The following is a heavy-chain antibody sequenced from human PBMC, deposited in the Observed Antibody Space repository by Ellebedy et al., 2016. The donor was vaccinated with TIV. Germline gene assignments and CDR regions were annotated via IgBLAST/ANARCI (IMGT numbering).Heavy chain of an antibody. CDR2: IVVGSGNT. J-gene: IGHJ4*02. CDR3: ASARGYDYVWGTYSPRPVDY. D-gene: IGHD3-16*01. Sequence: SVKVSCXASGFTFSGSAVQWVRQARGQRLEWIGWIVVGSGNTNYAQKFHERVTITRDMSTSTAYMEMSSLRFEDTAVYYCASARGYDYVWGTYSPRPVDYWGQGTLVTVSS. CDR1: GFTFSGSA. V-gene: IGHV1-58*01.